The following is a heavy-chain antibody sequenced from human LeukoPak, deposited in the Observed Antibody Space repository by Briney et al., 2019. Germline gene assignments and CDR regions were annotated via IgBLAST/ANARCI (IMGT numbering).Heavy chain of an antibody. V-gene: IGHV1-2*02. J-gene: IGHJ5*02. CDR3: ARDPLYGDYHWFDP. Sequence: ASVKVSCKASGYTFTGYYMHWVRQAPGQGLEWMGWINPNSGGTNYAQKFQGRVTMTRDTSISTAYMELRSLRSDDTAVYYCARDPLYGDYHWFDPWGQGTLVTVSS. D-gene: IGHD4-17*01. CDR1: GYTFTGYY. CDR2: INPNSGGT.